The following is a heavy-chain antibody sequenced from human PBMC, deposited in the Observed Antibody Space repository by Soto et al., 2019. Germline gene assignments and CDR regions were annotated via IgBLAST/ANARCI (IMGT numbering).Heavy chain of an antibody. Sequence: TSETLSLTCTVSGGSISSYDWSWIRQPPGKGLEWIGYIYYSGSTNYNPSLKSRVTISVDTSKNQFSLKLSSVTAADTAVYYCARERGRAGDPRDYYGMDVWGQGTTVTVSS. CDR2: IYYSGST. CDR3: ARERGRAGDPRDYYGMDV. CDR1: GGSISSYD. J-gene: IGHJ6*02. D-gene: IGHD2-21*02. V-gene: IGHV4-59*01.